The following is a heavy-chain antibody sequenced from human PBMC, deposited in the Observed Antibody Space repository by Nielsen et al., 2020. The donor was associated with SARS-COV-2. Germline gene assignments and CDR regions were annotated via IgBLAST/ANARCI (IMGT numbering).Heavy chain of an antibody. CDR3: GMHYGSGSYSYYYYGMDV. CDR1: GYTFTRYG. J-gene: IGHJ6*02. V-gene: IGHV7-4-1*02. Sequence: SVKVSCKASGYTFTRYGLNWVRQAPGQGLEWMGWINTNTGNPTYGQGFTGRFVFSLDTSVSTAFLQISSLKADDSAVYYCGMHYGSGSYSYYYYGMDVWGQGTTVTVSS. CDR2: INTNTGNP. D-gene: IGHD3-10*01.